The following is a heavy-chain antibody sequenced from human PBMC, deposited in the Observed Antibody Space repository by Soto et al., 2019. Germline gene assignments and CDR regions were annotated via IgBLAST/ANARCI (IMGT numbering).Heavy chain of an antibody. CDR2: IYHGGST. CDR3: ARLNRLRNDAFDI. V-gene: IGHV4-30-2*01. Sequence: QVQLQESGSGLVKPSETLSLTCAVSGGSISSDYYSWSWIRQPPGKDLEWIGYIYHGGSTYYKPSLRSRVTLSVDTSKNHVSLRLTSLTSADTAVYSCARLNRLRNDAFDIWGQGTLVAVSS. D-gene: IGHD3-16*01. CDR1: GGSISSDYYS. J-gene: IGHJ3*02.